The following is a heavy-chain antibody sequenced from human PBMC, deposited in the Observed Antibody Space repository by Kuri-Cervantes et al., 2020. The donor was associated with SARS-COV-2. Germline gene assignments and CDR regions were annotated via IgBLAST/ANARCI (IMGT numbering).Heavy chain of an antibody. CDR3: AKVETANLDS. D-gene: IGHD3-3*01. Sequence: GGSLRLSCAASGFTFSSYEMNWVRQAPGKGLEWVSYISSSGSTIYYADSVKGRFTISRDNSKNSLYLEMNSLRPEDTAVYYCAKVETANLDSWGQGTLVTVSS. CDR2: ISSSGSTI. J-gene: IGHJ4*02. V-gene: IGHV3-48*03. CDR1: GFTFSSYE.